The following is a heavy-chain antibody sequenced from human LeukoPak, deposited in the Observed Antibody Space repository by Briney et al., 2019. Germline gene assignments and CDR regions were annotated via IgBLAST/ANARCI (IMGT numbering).Heavy chain of an antibody. Sequence: GGSLRLSCAASGFTVSSNSMSWVRQAPGKGLEWVSVIYSGGSTYYADSVKGRFTISRDNSKNTLYLQMNSLRAEDTAVYYCARIAVADRRAFDIWGQGTMVTVSS. V-gene: IGHV3-53*01. CDR2: IYSGGST. D-gene: IGHD6-19*01. CDR3: ARIAVADRRAFDI. CDR1: GFTVSSNS. J-gene: IGHJ3*02.